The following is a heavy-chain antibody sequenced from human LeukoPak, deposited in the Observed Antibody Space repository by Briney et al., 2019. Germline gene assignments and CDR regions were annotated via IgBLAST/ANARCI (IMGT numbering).Heavy chain of an antibody. Sequence: GGSLRLSCAASGFTFSSYAMHWVRQAPGKGLEWVAVISYDGSNKYYAGSVKGRFTISRDNSKNTLYLQMNSLRAEDAAVYYCSRDGSGYYSSPTFDYWGQGTLVTVSS. J-gene: IGHJ4*02. D-gene: IGHD3-22*01. CDR2: ISYDGSNK. CDR3: SRDGSGYYSSPTFDY. V-gene: IGHV3-30-3*01. CDR1: GFTFSSYA.